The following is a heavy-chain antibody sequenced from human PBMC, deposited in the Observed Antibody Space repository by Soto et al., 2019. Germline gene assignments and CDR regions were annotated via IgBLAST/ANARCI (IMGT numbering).Heavy chain of an antibody. D-gene: IGHD6-13*01. CDR1: GYTFTSYY. CDR3: ARDLAGSWYAFWFDP. V-gene: IGHV1-46*01. J-gene: IGHJ5*02. Sequence: QVQLVQSGAEVKKPGASVKVSCKASGYTFTSYYMHWVRQAPGQGLEWMGIINPSGGSTSYAQKFQGRVTMTRDTSTSTVYMELCSLRSEDTAVYYCARDLAGSWYAFWFDPWGQGTLVTVSS. CDR2: INPSGGST.